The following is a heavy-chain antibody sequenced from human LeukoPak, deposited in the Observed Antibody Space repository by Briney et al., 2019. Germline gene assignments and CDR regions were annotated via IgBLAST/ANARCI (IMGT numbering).Heavy chain of an antibody. Sequence: GGSLRLSCAASGFTFSTYCMHWVRQPPGKGLVWVSQICTDETTIRNADYVKGRFTISRDNAKNTLYLQMNSLRAEDTAVYYWAKDISSSKLVAGLDYWGQGTLVTVSS. J-gene: IGHJ4*02. V-gene: IGHV3-74*01. CDR1: GFTFSTYC. D-gene: IGHD2-8*02. CDR2: ICTDETTI. CDR3: AKDISSSKLVAGLDY.